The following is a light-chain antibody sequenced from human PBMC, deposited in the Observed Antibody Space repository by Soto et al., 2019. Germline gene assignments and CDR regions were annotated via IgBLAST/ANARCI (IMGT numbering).Light chain of an antibody. CDR2: AAS. Sequence: DIQMTQSPSSRSASVGDRVTITCLASQGISTYLNWYQQKPGKAPKVLIYAASSLQSGVPSRFSGSGSETDFTLTISSLQPEDFATYSCQQSNSITWTFGQGTKVDIK. CDR3: QQSNSITWT. J-gene: IGKJ1*01. V-gene: IGKV1-39*01. CDR1: QGISTY.